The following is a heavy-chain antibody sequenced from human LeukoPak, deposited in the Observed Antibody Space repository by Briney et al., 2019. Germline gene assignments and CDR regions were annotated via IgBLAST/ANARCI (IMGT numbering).Heavy chain of an antibody. Sequence: ASVKVSCKASGYTFSTYGITWVREAPGQGPEWLGWISGSTGSTHYTQAVQGRVTMTTDTSTATAYMELRSLRSDDTAIYYCARVGRDCSDLNRYWADWFDPWRQGTLVIVSA. D-gene: IGHD2-15*01. J-gene: IGHJ5*02. CDR1: GYTFSTYG. CDR2: ISGSTGST. V-gene: IGHV1-18*01. CDR3: ARVGRDCSDLNRYWADWFDP.